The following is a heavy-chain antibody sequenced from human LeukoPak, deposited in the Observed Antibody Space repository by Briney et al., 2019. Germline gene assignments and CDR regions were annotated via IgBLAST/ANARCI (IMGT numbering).Heavy chain of an antibody. CDR1: GFTFSSYS. J-gene: IGHJ4*02. CDR2: ISSSSSYI. CDR3: ARDPYYYGSGSYYNENSPAFDY. D-gene: IGHD3-10*01. V-gene: IGHV3-21*01. Sequence: PGGSLRLSCAASGFTFSSYSMNWVRQAPGKGLEWVSSISSSSSYIYYADSVKGRFTISRDNAKNSLHLQMNSLRAEDTAVYYCARDPYYYGSGSYYNENSPAFDYWGQGTLVTVSS.